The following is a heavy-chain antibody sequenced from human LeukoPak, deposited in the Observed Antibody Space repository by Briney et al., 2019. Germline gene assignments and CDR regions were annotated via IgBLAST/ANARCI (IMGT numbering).Heavy chain of an antibody. V-gene: IGHV1-2*02. CDR3: ARGSRGEYQLLFEADYGMDV. D-gene: IGHD2-2*01. J-gene: IGHJ6*02. CDR2: SNLNSGGT. CDR1: GYTFTGYY. Sequence: GASVKVSCKASGYTFTGYYMHWVRQAPGQGLEWMGWSNLNSGGTNYAQKFQGRVTMTRDTSISTAYMELSRLRSDDTAVYYCARGSRGEYQLLFEADYGMDVWGQGTTVTVSS.